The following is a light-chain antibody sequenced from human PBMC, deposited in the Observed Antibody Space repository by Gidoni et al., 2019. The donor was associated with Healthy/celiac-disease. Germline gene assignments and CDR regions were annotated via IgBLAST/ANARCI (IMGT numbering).Light chain of an antibody. CDR1: QSLLHSNGYNY. J-gene: IGKJ1*01. Sequence: DSVRTQSPLALPVTTGEPAAISCRSRQSLLHSNGYNYLDWYLQKPGQSPQLLISLGSNRASGVPDRFSGRVSGTVFTLKISRVAAEYVGVYYCMRALQTPRTFGQGTKVEIK. CDR3: MRALQTPRT. V-gene: IGKV2-28*01. CDR2: LGS.